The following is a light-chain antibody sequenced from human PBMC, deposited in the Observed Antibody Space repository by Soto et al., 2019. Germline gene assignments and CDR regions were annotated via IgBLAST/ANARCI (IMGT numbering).Light chain of an antibody. V-gene: IGLV1-51*01. CDR3: GSWDSSLSAFV. Sequence: QSVRTQPHSVTTVPGQKVTISRSGSSSNIGGNSVSWYQQLPGTAPKLLIYDDNKRPSGIPDRFSGSKSGTSATLGITGFQTGDEADYYCGSWDSSLSAFVFGNGTNVTVL. CDR1: SSNIGGNS. CDR2: DDN. J-gene: IGLJ1*01.